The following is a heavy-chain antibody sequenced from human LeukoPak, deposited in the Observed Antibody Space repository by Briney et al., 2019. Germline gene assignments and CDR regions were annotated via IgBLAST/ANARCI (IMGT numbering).Heavy chain of an antibody. J-gene: IGHJ4*02. Sequence: PGGSLRLSCAASGFTFNNYAMHWVRQAPGKGLEYVSAISSNGGSTYYANSVKGRFTISRDNSKNTLYLQMGSLRAEDMAVYYCARETPGIAAASDYWGQGTLVTVSS. D-gene: IGHD6-13*01. CDR1: GFTFNNYA. CDR3: ARETPGIAAASDY. V-gene: IGHV3-64*01. CDR2: ISSNGGST.